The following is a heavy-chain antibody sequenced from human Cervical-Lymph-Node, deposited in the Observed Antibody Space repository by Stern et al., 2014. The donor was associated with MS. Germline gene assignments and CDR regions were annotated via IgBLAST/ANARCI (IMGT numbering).Heavy chain of an antibody. CDR3: ARGSIAARREDY. CDR2: IYYSGST. CDR1: GGSISSGGYY. V-gene: IGHV4-31*01. Sequence: QLQLQESGPGLVKPSQTLSLTCTVSGGSISSGGYYWSWIRQHPGKGLEXIGYIYYSGSTYYNPSLKSLVTISVDTSKNQFSLKLSSVTAADTAAYYCARGSIAARREDYWGQGTLVTVSS. D-gene: IGHD6-6*01. J-gene: IGHJ4*02.